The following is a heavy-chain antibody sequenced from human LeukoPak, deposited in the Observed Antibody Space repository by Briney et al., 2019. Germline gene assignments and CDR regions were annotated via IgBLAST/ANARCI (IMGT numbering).Heavy chain of an antibody. V-gene: IGHV3-21*01. J-gene: IGHJ4*02. CDR1: GFTFSSYS. CDR3: ARPTTGFLYSRSYLY. Sequence: GGSLRLSCAASGFTFSSYSMNWVRQAPGKGLEWVSSFSSSSSYIYYADSVKGRFTISRDNAKNSLYLQTNSLRAEDTAVYYCARPTTGFLYSRSYLYWGQGTLVTVSS. D-gene: IGHD1-26*01. CDR2: FSSSSSYI.